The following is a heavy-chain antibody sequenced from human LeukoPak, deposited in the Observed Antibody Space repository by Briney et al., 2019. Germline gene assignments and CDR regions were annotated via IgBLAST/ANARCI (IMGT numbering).Heavy chain of an antibody. V-gene: IGHV4-59*01. CDR1: GGSISSYY. D-gene: IGHD2-2*02. Sequence: SETLSLTCSVSGGSISSYYWSWIRQPPGKGLEWIGYIYYTGSTNYNPSLKSRVTVSVDTSKNQFSLKLNSVTAADTAVYYCARAYCSSTSCYTWDAFDIWGQGTMVTVSS. J-gene: IGHJ3*02. CDR2: IYYTGST. CDR3: ARAYCSSTSCYTWDAFDI.